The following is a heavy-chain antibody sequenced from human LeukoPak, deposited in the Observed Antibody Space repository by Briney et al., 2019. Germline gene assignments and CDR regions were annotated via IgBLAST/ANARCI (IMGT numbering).Heavy chain of an antibody. J-gene: IGHJ4*02. CDR2: INPNAGTT. CDR3: ARASNWNYGY. V-gene: IGHV1-46*01. D-gene: IGHD1-7*01. Sequence: ASVKVSCKASGYTFTSYFVHWVRQAPGQGLEWMGIINPNAGTTIYAQKFQGRLTVTRDMPTSTVYMELSSLRSDDTAVYYCARASNWNYGYWGPGTLVTVSS. CDR1: GYTFTSYF.